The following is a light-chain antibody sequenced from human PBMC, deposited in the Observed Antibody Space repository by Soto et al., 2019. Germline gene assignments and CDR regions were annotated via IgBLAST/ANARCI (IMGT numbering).Light chain of an antibody. V-gene: IGKV3-11*01. J-gene: IGKJ5*01. CDR3: QQRSSWPT. CDR2: DAS. CDR1: RSVSSY. Sequence: EIVLTQSPATLSLSPGERATLSCRASRSVSSYLAWYQQKPGQAPRLLIYDASNRATSIPARFSGSGSGTDFTLTISSLEPEDFAVYYCQQRSSWPTFGQGTRLDIK.